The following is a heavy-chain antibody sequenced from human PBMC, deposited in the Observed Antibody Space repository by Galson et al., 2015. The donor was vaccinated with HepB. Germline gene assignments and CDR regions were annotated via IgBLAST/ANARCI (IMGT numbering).Heavy chain of an antibody. J-gene: IGHJ4*02. CDR2: VDPEDGET. V-gene: IGHV1-69-2*01. D-gene: IGHD3-16*01. CDR1: GYTFTDYY. Sequence: VKVSCKVSGYTFTDYYMLWVQQAPGKGLEWMGLVDPEDGETIYAEKFQDRVTITADTSTDTAYMELSSLRSEDTAVYYCATAWPTMITFRGVGFWGQGTLVTVSS. CDR3: ATAWPTMITFRGVGF.